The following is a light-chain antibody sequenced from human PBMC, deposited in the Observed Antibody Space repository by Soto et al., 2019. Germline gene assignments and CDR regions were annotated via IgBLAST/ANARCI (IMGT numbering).Light chain of an antibody. V-gene: IGLV2-14*01. CDR2: EVS. CDR1: SSDVGGYNY. CDR3: SSYTSSSAV. J-gene: IGLJ2*01. Sequence: QSALTQPASVSGSPGQSITISCTGTSSDVGGYNYVSWYQQHPGKAPKLMIYEVSNRPSGVSNRFAGSKSGNTDSLTISGLQAEDEADYFCSSYTSSSAVFGGGTKVTVL.